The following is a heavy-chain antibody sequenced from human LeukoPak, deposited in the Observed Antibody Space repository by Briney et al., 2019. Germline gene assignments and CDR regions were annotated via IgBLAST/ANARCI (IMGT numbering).Heavy chain of an antibody. V-gene: IGHV3-66*01. Sequence: GGSLRLSGAASGFTVSSNYMSWVRQAPGKGLEWVSVIYSGGSTYHADSVKGRFTISRDNSKNTLYLQMNSLRAEDTAVYYCARGPDSSNWYEPVDYWGQGTLVTVSS. CDR2: IYSGGST. J-gene: IGHJ4*02. CDR1: GFTVSSNY. D-gene: IGHD6-13*01. CDR3: ARGPDSSNWYEPVDY.